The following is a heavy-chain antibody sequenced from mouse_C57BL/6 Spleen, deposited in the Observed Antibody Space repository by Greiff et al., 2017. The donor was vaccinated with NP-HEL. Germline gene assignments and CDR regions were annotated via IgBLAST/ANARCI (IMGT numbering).Heavy chain of an antibody. D-gene: IGHD1-1*01. V-gene: IGHV1-82*01. J-gene: IGHJ1*03. Sequence: QVQLQQSGPELVKPGASVKISCKASGYAFSSSWMNWVKQRPGKGLEWIGRIYPGDGDTNYNGKFKGKATLTADKSSSTAYMQLSSLTSEDSAVYFCARRGLYGSSWYFDVWGTGTTVTVSS. CDR1: GYAFSSSW. CDR3: ARRGLYGSSWYFDV. CDR2: IYPGDGDT.